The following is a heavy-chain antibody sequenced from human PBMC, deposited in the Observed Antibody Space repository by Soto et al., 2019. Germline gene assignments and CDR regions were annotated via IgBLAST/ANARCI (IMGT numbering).Heavy chain of an antibody. D-gene: IGHD6-19*01. CDR2: ISGSGGRI. V-gene: IGHV3-23*02. Sequence: EVQLLESGGGLVQPGGSLRLSCAASGFTFYRYDMFWVRQTPRRGLAWVSFISGSGGRIEYGDFVRGRFTASRDNAEDTLSLQMNTLASDDTGVYYCVRRGSETGWYFAQWGQGTLVVVSS. CDR1: GFTFYRYD. J-gene: IGHJ4*02. CDR3: VRRGSETGWYFAQ.